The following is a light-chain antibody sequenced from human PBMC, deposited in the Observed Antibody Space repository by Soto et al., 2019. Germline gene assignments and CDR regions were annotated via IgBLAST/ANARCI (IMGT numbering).Light chain of an antibody. CDR1: SGDVGGYTY. Sequence: QSALTQPASVSGSPGQSITISCTGTSGDVGGYTYVSWYQQHPGKAPKLIIYDVSNRPSGVSNRFSGSKSGNTASLTISGPQAEDEADYYCSSYTSSSTLVFGGGTKVTFL. V-gene: IGLV2-14*03. J-gene: IGLJ2*01. CDR2: DVS. CDR3: SSYTSSSTLV.